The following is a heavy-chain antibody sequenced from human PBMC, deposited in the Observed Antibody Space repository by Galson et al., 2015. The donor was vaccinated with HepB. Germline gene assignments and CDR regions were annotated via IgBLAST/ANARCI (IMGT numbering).Heavy chain of an antibody. V-gene: IGHV3-15*01. CDR3: ATDEATHGRGY. CDR1: GFTFSNAW. D-gene: IGHD5-12*01. Sequence: SLRLSCAASGFTFSNAWMSWVRQAPGKGLEWVGRIKSKPTGGTTDYAAPVKGRFTLSRDDSQSTLYLQMNSLKTEDTAVYYCATDEATHGRGYWGRGTLVTVSS. CDR2: IKSKPTGGTT. J-gene: IGHJ4*02.